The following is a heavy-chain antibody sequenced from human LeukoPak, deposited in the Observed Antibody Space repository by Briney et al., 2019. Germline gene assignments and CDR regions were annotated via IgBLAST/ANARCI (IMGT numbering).Heavy chain of an antibody. CDR1: GFTFSSYG. V-gene: IGHV3-33*01. D-gene: IGHD6-19*01. J-gene: IGHJ6*02. CDR2: IWYDGSNK. CDR3: ARDRYSSGWYVYWSYYGMDV. Sequence: GGSLRLSCAASGFTFSSYGMHWVRQAPGKGLEWVAVIWYDGSNKYYADSVKGRFTISRDNSKNTLYLQMNSLRAEDTAVYYCARDRYSSGWYVYWSYYGMDVWGQGTTVTVSS.